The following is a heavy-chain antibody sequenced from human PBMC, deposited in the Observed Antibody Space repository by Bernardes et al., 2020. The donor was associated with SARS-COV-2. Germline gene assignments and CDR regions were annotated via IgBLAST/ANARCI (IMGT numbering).Heavy chain of an antibody. J-gene: IGHJ4*02. D-gene: IGHD2-15*01. Sequence: SVKVSCKASGFTFTSSAMPWVRQARGQRLEWIGWIVVGSGNTNYAQKFQERVTITRDMSTSTAYMELSSLRSEDTAVYYCAAAVGSRGFVYWGQGTLVTISS. CDR2: IVVGSGNT. V-gene: IGHV1-58*02. CDR3: AAAVGSRGFVY. CDR1: GFTFTSSA.